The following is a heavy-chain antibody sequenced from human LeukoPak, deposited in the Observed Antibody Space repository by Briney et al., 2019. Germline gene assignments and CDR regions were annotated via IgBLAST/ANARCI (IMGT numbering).Heavy chain of an antibody. CDR2: ISSSSSYT. Sequence: GGSLRLSCAASGFTFSDYYVSWIRQAPGKGLEWVSYISSSSSYTNCADSVKGRFTISRDNAKNSLYLQMNSLRAEDTAVYYCARVVEMATIHFLTLRHYNWFDPWGQGTLVTVSS. CDR1: GFTFSDYY. J-gene: IGHJ5*02. CDR3: ARVVEMATIHFLTLRHYNWFDP. D-gene: IGHD5-24*01. V-gene: IGHV3-11*05.